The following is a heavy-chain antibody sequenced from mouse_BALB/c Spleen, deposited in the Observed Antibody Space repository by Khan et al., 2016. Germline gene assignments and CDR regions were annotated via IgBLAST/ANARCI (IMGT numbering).Heavy chain of an antibody. CDR3: HACDYNAMYY. CDR2: IDPENGDT. J-gene: IGHJ4*01. V-gene: IGHV14-4*02. CDR1: GFNIKDYY. Sequence: EVQLQESGAELVRSGASVKLSCTASGFNIKDYYMHWVKQRPEQGLEWIGWIDPENGDTEYAQKFQGKVTMTADTSSNTAYLQLSSLTSEDTAVYYCHACDYNAMYYWGQGTSVTVSS.